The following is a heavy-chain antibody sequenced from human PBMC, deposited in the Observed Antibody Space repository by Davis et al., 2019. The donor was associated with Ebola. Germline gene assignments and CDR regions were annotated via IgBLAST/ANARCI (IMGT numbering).Heavy chain of an antibody. J-gene: IGHJ4*02. D-gene: IGHD1-1*01. CDR2: INPHNGNT. Sequence: AASVKVSCKASGYTFNLYCISWVRQAPGQGLEWMGWINPHNGNTNYAQNVQGRVTMTTDTSTSTAYMEVGILRSDDTAVYYCARAQFPTTSDHWGQGTLVTVSS. V-gene: IGHV1-18*01. CDR3: ARAQFPTTSDH. CDR1: GYTFNLYC.